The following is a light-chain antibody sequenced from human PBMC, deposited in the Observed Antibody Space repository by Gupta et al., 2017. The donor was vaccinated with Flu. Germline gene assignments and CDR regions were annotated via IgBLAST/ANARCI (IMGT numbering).Light chain of an antibody. CDR2: STD. Sequence: VVTQETALSISPGGTVTLTCSSDTGAVTSVYYASWFQQRPGHAPRPLSYSTDHRHTWTPARFSGSLLGDKAALTVSGVQSDDEADYYCLLFYGGAMVFGGGTKVTVV. CDR3: LLFYGGAMV. J-gene: IGLJ2*01. V-gene: IGLV7-43*01. CDR1: TGAVTSVYY.